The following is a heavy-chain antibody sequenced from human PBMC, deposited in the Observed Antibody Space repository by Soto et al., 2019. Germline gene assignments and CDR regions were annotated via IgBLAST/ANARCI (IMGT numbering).Heavy chain of an antibody. CDR3: ARDQSSSWYVAGFDP. Sequence: ASVKVSCKASGGTFSSYTISWVRQAPGQGLEWMTRIIPILGIANYAQKFQGRVTITADKSTSTAYMELSSLRSEDTAVYYCARDQSSSWYVAGFDPWGQGTLVTVSS. V-gene: IGHV1-69*04. D-gene: IGHD6-13*01. CDR1: GGTFSSYT. CDR2: IIPILGIA. J-gene: IGHJ5*02.